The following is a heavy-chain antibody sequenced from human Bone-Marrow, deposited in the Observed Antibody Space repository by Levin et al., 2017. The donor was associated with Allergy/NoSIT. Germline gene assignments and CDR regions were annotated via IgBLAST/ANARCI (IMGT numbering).Heavy chain of an antibody. CDR2: IYYSGST. CDR1: GGSISSSSYY. CDR3: ARHGPATAILIPGDNWFDP. J-gene: IGHJ5*02. V-gene: IGHV4-39*01. D-gene: IGHD2-2*02. Sequence: PSETLSLTCTVSGGSISSSSYYWGWIRQPPGKGLEWIGSIYYSGSTYYNPSLKSRVTISVDTSKNQFSLKLSSVTAADTAVYYCARHGPATAILIPGDNWFDPWGQGTLVTVSS.